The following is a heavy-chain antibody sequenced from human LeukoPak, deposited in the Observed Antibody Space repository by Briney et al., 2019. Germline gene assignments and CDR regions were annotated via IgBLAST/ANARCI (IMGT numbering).Heavy chain of an antibody. CDR3: ARTYCSSTSCHDYYYGMDV. V-gene: IGHV3-48*04. CDR1: GFTFSSYS. CDR2: ISSGSSTI. J-gene: IGHJ6*02. Sequence: GGSLRLSCAASGFTFSSYSMNWVRQAPGKGLEWVSYISSGSSTIYYADSVKGRFTISRDNAKNSLYLQMNSLRAEDTAVYYCARTYCSSTSCHDYYYGMDVWGQGTTVTVSS. D-gene: IGHD2-2*01.